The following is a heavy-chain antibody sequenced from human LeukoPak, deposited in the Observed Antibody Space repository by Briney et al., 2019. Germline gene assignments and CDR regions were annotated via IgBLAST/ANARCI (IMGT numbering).Heavy chain of an antibody. J-gene: IGHJ4*02. D-gene: IGHD3-10*01. V-gene: IGHV4-59*01. Sequence: SETLSLTCTVSGGSISSYYWSWIRQPPGKGLEWIGYIYYSGSTNYNPSLKSRDTISVDTSKNQFSLKLSSVTAADTAVYYCARGPDYYGSGSYYPDYWGQGTLVTVSS. CDR1: GGSISSYY. CDR3: ARGPDYYGSGSYYPDY. CDR2: IYYSGST.